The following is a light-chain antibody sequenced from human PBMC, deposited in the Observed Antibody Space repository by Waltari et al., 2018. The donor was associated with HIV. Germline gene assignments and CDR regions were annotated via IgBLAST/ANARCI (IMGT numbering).Light chain of an antibody. CDR3: LLYMASGRV. CDR1: SASVPSAYY. Sequence: QTVVTQEPSFSVSPGGTIPLTCGLSSASVPSAYYPSWYQQTTGQPPRTLIYNTDTRSSGVPDRFSGSIVGNKAALTITGAQSEDESDYYCLLYMASGRVFGGGTRLTVL. J-gene: IGLJ3*02. V-gene: IGLV8-61*01. CDR2: NTD.